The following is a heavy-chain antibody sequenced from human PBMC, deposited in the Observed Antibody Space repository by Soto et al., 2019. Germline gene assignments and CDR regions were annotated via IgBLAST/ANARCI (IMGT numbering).Heavy chain of an antibody. CDR1: GYTFTGYY. CDR2: INPNSSGT. CDR3: ARDHPMIVVALDY. Sequence: ASVKVSCKASGYTFTGYYMHWVRQAPGHGLEWMGWINPNSSGTNYAQKFQGRVTMTRDTSISTAYMELSRLRSDDTAVYYCARDHPMIVVALDYSGQGTLVTVSS. D-gene: IGHD3-22*01. J-gene: IGHJ4*02. V-gene: IGHV1-2*02.